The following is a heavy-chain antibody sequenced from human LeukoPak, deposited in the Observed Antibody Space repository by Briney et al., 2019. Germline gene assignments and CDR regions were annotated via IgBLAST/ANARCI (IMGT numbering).Heavy chain of an antibody. J-gene: IGHJ5*02. D-gene: IGHD3-3*01. CDR2: IYPGDSYT. CDR3: ARSRITTGIHWFDP. V-gene: IGHV5-51*01. Sequence: GESLKISCKGSGYSFTTYWIGWVRRMPRKDLEWMGIIYPGDSYTRYSPSFQGQVTISVDKSISTAYLQWSSLKASDTAMYYCARSRITTGIHWFDPWGQGTLVTVSS. CDR1: GYSFTTYW.